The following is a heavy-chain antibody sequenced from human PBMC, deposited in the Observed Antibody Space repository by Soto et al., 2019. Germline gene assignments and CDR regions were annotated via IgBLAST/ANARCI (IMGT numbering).Heavy chain of an antibody. D-gene: IGHD7-27*01. V-gene: IGHV4-61*03. Sequence: PSETLSLTCIVSGDSVTSGSYYWTWLRQPPGKGLEWIGYISYTGRTKYNPSLQSRVTISVDTSKNDFSLNLSSVTAADMAVYFCAREWGLLPYYVMNVWGHGTAVTVSS. CDR3: AREWGLLPYYVMNV. CDR1: GDSVTSGSYY. CDR2: ISYTGRT. J-gene: IGHJ6*02.